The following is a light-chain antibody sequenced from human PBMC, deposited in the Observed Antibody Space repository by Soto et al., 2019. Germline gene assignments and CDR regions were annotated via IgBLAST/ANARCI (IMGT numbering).Light chain of an antibody. V-gene: IGKV3-20*01. Sequence: ILLSQSPGTLSLSPGGRATLSLRASQSVSNNYLAWYQQKPGQAPRLLIYGASNRATGIPDRFSGSGSGTDFTLTISRLEPEDFAVYYCQQYGSSGTFGQGTKVDI. CDR3: QQYGSSGT. CDR1: QSVSNNY. CDR2: GAS. J-gene: IGKJ1*01.